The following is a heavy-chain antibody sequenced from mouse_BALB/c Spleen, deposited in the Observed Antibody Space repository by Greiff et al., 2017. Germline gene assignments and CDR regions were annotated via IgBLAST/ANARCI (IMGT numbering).Heavy chain of an antibody. D-gene: IGHD2-14*01. V-gene: IGHV1-63*01. CDR1: GYAFTNYW. CDR2: IYPGSGNT. Sequence: VQLQQSGAELVRPGTSVKISCKASGYAFTNYWLGWVKQRPGHGLEWIGDIYPGSGNTYYNEKFKGKATLTADKSSSTAYMQLSSLTSEDSAVYFCARSYRYGFDYWGQGTTLTVSS. J-gene: IGHJ2*01. CDR3: ARSYRYGFDY.